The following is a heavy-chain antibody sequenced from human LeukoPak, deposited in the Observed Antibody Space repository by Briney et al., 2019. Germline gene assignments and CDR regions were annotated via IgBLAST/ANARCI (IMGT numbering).Heavy chain of an antibody. CDR1: GFTFSGFS. CDR2: IKQDGSER. CDR3: ARCSSSITGWFDP. Sequence: GGSLRLSCAASGFTFSGFSMSWVRQSPTKGLEWVANIKQDGSERYYVDSVKGRFTISRDNAKNSLSLQMNNLRVEDTAVYYCARCSSSITGWFDPWGQGTLVTVSS. J-gene: IGHJ5*02. D-gene: IGHD6-6*01. V-gene: IGHV3-7*01.